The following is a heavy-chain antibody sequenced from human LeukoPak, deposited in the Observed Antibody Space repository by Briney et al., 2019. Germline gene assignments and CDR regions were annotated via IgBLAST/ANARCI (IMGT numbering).Heavy chain of an antibody. Sequence: PGGSLRLSCAASGFTFSSYSMNWVRQAPGKGLEWVSYISSSSSTIYYADSVKGRFTISRDNAKNSLYLQMNSLRAEDTAVYYCAKALYSDLTYYFDYWGQGTLVTVSS. CDR1: GFTFSSYS. D-gene: IGHD5-12*01. CDR3: AKALYSDLTYYFDY. V-gene: IGHV3-48*01. CDR2: ISSSSSTI. J-gene: IGHJ4*02.